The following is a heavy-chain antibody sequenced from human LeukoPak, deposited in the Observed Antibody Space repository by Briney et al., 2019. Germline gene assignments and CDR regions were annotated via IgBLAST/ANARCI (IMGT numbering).Heavy chain of an antibody. V-gene: IGHV4-34*01. CDR2: INHSGST. CDR1: GGSFSGYY. J-gene: IGHJ4*02. CDR3: ARGSGWYRGLS. Sequence: PSETLSLTCAVYGGSFSGYYWSWIRQPPGKGLEWIGEINHSGSTNYNPSLKSRVTISVDTSKNQFSLKLSSVTAADTAVYYCARGSGWYRGLSWGQGTLVTVSS. D-gene: IGHD6-19*01.